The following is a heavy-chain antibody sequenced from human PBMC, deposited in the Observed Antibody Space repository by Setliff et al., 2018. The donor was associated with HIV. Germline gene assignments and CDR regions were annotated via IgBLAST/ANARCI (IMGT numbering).Heavy chain of an antibody. CDR1: GYSISSGYY. J-gene: IGHJ4*02. CDR2: VYHSGGT. D-gene: IGHD3-9*01. CDR3: ARSLGTIWGYDY. Sequence: SETLSLTCTVSGYSISSGYYWGWIRQPPGKGLEWIGSVYHSGGTYYNPSLKSRVTISVDTSKNQFSLNLSSVTAADTAVYYCARSLGTIWGYDYWGQGTLVTVSS. V-gene: IGHV4-38-2*02.